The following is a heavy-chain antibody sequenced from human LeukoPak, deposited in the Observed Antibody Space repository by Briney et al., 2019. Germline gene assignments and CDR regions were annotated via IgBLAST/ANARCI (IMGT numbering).Heavy chain of an antibody. CDR2: INPNSGGT. V-gene: IGHV1-2*06. Sequence: GASVKVSCKASGYTFTGYYMHWVRQAPGQGLEWMGRINPNSGGTNYAQKFQGRVTMTRDTSISTAYMELSRLRSDDTAVYYCARVGHYDFWSGYYQVYYYYYYMDVWGKGTTVTVSS. CDR3: ARVGHYDFWSGYYQVYYYYYYMDV. CDR1: GYTFTGYY. D-gene: IGHD3-3*01. J-gene: IGHJ6*03.